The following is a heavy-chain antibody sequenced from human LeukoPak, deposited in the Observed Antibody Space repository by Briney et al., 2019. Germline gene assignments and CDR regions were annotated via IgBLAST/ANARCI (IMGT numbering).Heavy chain of an antibody. CDR1: GGSISSYY. Sequence: SETLSLTCTVSGGSISSYYGSWIRQPPGKGLEWIGYIYYSGSTNYNPSLKSRVTISVDTSKNQFSLKLSSVTAADTAVYYCARDSSSWSAAVWGQGTLVTVSS. V-gene: IGHV4-59*01. D-gene: IGHD6-13*01. CDR2: IYYSGST. J-gene: IGHJ4*02. CDR3: ARDSSSWSAAV.